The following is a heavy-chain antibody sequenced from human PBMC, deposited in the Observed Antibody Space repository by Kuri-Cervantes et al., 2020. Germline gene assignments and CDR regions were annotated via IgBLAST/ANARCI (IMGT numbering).Heavy chain of an antibody. CDR1: GFTFNDYA. V-gene: IGHV3-9*01. J-gene: IGHJ4*02. CDR3: ARDGDGIAVAGTEIDY. Sequence: SLKISCAASGFTFNDYAMHWVRQAPGKGLEWVSGISWNSGSIGYADSVKGRFTISRDNAKNSLYLQMNSLRAEDTAVYYCARDGDGIAVAGTEIDYWGQGTLVTVSS. CDR2: ISWNSGSI. D-gene: IGHD6-19*01.